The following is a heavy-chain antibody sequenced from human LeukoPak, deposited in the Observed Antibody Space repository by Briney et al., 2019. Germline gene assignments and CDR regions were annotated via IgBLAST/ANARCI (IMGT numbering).Heavy chain of an antibody. D-gene: IGHD6-13*01. CDR1: GFTFSIFS. V-gene: IGHV3-21*05. CDR3: AREPAAGRHMDV. Sequence: PGGSLRLSCATSGFTFSIFSMNWVRQAPGKGLEWISYISSSGTYTNYADSVKGRFTISRDNAKNSLYLQMNSLRAEDTAVYYCAREPAAGRHMDVWGQGTRSPSP. CDR2: ISSSGTYT. J-gene: IGHJ6*02.